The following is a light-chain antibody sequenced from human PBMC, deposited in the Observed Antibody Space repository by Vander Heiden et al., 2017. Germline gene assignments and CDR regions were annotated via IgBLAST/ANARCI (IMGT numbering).Light chain of an antibody. CDR3: CSYAGSSTSVV. CDR2: EVS. V-gene: IGLV2-23*02. J-gene: IGLJ2*01. CDR1: SSAVGSYNL. Sequence: QSALTQPASVSGSPGQSITISCTGTSSAVGSYNLVSWYQQHPGKAPKLMIYEVSKRPPGVSNRFSGSKSGNTASLTSSGLQAEEEADYYCCSYAGSSTSVVFGGGTKLTVL.